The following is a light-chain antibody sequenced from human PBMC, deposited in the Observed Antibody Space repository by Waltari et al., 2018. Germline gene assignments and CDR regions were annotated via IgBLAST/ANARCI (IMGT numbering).Light chain of an antibody. V-gene: IGKV1-5*03. J-gene: IGKJ1*01. CDR2: KAS. CDR3: QQYSGYWT. CDR1: QTINNW. Sequence: DIQMTQSPSTLSASVGDRVTITCRASQTINNWLAWYQQKPGKAPKLLMYKASTLQSGVPSRLSGSGSGTEFTLTISSLQPDDFATYYCQQYSGYWTFGQGTKVEIK.